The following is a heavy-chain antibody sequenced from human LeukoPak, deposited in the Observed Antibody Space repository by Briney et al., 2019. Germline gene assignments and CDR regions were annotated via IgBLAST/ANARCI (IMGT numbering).Heavy chain of an antibody. D-gene: IGHD6-19*01. V-gene: IGHV3-74*01. CDR1: GFAFSSYW. CDR3: ARSGWSLANWFDP. CDR2: INSDGNST. J-gene: IGHJ5*02. Sequence: PGRSLRLSCAASGFAFSSYWMHSVRQAPGKGLVWVSRINSDGNSTSYADSVKGRFTISRDNAKNTLYLQMNSLRAEDTAVYYCARSGWSLANWFDPWGQGTLVTVSS.